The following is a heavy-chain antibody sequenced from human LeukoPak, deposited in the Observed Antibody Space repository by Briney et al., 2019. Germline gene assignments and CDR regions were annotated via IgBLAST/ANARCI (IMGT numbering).Heavy chain of an antibody. J-gene: IGHJ3*02. CDR1: GASISSGDYL. Sequence: SQTLSLTCTVSGASISSGDYLWSWIRQPPGMGLEWIGSLFYTGSTHYNPPLKSRVTISGDTSKNQFSLNVWSVTAADTAVYYCARRPSPPDAFDIWGQGTMVTVSS. V-gene: IGHV4-30-2*03. CDR2: LFYTGST. CDR3: ARRPSPPDAFDI.